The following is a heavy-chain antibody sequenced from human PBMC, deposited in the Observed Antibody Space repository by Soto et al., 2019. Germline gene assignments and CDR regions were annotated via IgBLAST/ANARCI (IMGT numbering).Heavy chain of an antibody. V-gene: IGHV4-59*01. J-gene: IGHJ5*02. Sequence: SEFLSLTCTVSGGSISSYYWSWIRQPPGKGLEWIGYIYYSGSTNYYPSLKSRVTISVDTSKNQCSLKLSSVTAADTAVYYFARDSSVYYENVFDPWGQGTLFTFSS. D-gene: IGHD3-22*01. CDR2: IYYSGST. CDR1: GGSISSYY. CDR3: ARDSSVYYENVFDP.